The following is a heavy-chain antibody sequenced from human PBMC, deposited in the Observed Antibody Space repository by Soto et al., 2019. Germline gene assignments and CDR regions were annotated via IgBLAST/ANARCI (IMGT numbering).Heavy chain of an antibody. CDR2: ISSSGDRT. V-gene: IGHV3-23*01. D-gene: IGHD6-19*01. CDR3: AKGLGSSGWSDYDY. Sequence: EVHVLESGGGLVQPGGSLRLSCAASGFTFSSYAMTWVRQAPGLGLEWVSGISSSGDRTHYADSVKGRFTISRDNSENTVCLQMNSLRADDTAVYYCAKGLGSSGWSDYDYWGQGTLVTVSS. CDR1: GFTFSSYA. J-gene: IGHJ4*02.